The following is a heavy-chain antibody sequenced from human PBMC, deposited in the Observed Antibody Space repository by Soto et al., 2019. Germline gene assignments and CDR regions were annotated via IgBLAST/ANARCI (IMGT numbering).Heavy chain of an antibody. D-gene: IGHD3-22*01. CDR2: IKSKTDGGTT. CDR3: GASSGHYYYGMDV. J-gene: IGHJ6*02. Sequence: GGSLRLSCAASGFTFSNAWMNWVRQAPGKGLEWVGRIKSKTDGGTTDYAAPVKGRFTISRDDSKNTLYLQMNSLKTEDTAVYYCGASSGHYYYGMDVWGQGTTVTVSS. V-gene: IGHV3-15*07. CDR1: GFTFSNAW.